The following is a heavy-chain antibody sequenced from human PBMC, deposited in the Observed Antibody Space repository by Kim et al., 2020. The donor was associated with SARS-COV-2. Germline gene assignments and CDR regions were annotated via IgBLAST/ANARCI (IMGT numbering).Heavy chain of an antibody. V-gene: IGHV4-39*01. CDR2: INYRGTT. Sequence: SETLSLTCSVSGGSISTRTYSWGWIRQPPGKGLEWIGNINYRGTTYYNLSLKSRVAMSVDTSKNQFSLKLNSVTAADTAIYYCAGLRVVASSDYSWGQGT. CDR3: AGLRVVASSDYS. J-gene: IGHJ4*02. D-gene: IGHD2-15*01. CDR1: GGSISTRTYS.